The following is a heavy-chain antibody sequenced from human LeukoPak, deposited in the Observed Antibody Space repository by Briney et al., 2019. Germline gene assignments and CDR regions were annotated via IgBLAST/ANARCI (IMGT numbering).Heavy chain of an antibody. Sequence: ASVKVSCKASGGTFSSYAISWVRQAPGQGLEWMGGIIPIFGTANYAQKFQGRVTITADESTSTAYMELSSLRSEDTAVYYCARGLNYYDSSGYPGYWGQGTLVTVSS. CDR3: ARGLNYYDSSGYPGY. V-gene: IGHV1-69*13. CDR1: GGTFSSYA. J-gene: IGHJ4*02. CDR2: IIPIFGTA. D-gene: IGHD3-22*01.